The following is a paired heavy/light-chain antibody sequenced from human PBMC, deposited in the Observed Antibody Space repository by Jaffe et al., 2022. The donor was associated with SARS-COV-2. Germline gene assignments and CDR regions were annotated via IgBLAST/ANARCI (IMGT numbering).Heavy chain of an antibody. CDR2: ISGSGGST. D-gene: IGHD3-22*01. J-gene: IGHJ4*02. CDR1: GFAFSNYA. CDR3: AKDDSRLLLLPDY. Sequence: EAQLLESGGGLVQPGGSMRLSCAASGFAFSNYAMNWVRQAPGKGLEWVSAISGSGGSTYYADSVKGRFTISRDNSKNTLVLQMNSLRVEDTALYYCAKDDSRLLLLPDYWGQGTLVTVSS. V-gene: IGHV3-23*01.
Light chain of an antibody. CDR3: HQRSKWPAT. J-gene: IGKJ2*01. CDR1: QSVSNY. V-gene: IGKV3-11*01. CDR2: DAS. Sequence: EIVLIQSPATLSLSPGERATLSCRASQSVSNYLAWYQQKPGQAPRLLIYDASNRATGIPARFSGSGSGTDFTLTISSLEPEDFAVYYCHQRSKWPATFGQGTKLEIK.